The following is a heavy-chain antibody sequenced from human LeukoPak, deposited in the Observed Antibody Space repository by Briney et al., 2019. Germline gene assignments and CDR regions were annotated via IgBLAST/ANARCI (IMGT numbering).Heavy chain of an antibody. D-gene: IGHD2-15*01. CDR1: GYTFTGYF. CDR3: ASLYRGAATKDVFDI. Sequence: ASVKVSCKASGYTFTGYFMHWVRQAPGQGLEWMGWINPNSGGTNYTQKFQGRVTMTRDTSISTAYMELRRLRFDDTAVYYCASLYRGAATKDVFDIWGQGTMVTVSS. J-gene: IGHJ3*02. V-gene: IGHV1-2*02. CDR2: INPNSGGT.